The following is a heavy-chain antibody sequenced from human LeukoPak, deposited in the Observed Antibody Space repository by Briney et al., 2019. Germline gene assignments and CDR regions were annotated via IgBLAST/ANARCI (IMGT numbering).Heavy chain of an antibody. CDR2: IGSSGSTI. Sequence: LTGGSLRLSCAASGFTFSRYSMNWVRQAPGKGLEWVSYIGSSGSTIYYADSVKGRFTISRDNAKNSLYLRMNSLRDEDTAVYYCARLWGYCSGGSCYSTPYWGQGTLVTVSS. CDR3: ARLWGYCSGGSCYSTPY. D-gene: IGHD2-15*01. CDR1: GFTFSRYS. J-gene: IGHJ4*02. V-gene: IGHV3-48*02.